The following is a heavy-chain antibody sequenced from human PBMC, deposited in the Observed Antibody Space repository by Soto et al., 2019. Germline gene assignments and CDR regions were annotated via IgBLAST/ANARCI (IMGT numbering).Heavy chain of an antibody. D-gene: IGHD3-16*01. CDR3: AKEYAPGNKYSFWGLDV. CDR2: ISWYSDDF. CDR1: GFTFDDYA. V-gene: IGHV3-9*01. Sequence: EVQLVESGGGLVLPGRSLRLSCAASGFTFDDYAMHWVRQVPGKGLEWVSGISWYSDDFAYAESVKGRFTISRDNAKNFLYLQMHSLTIEDTGLYYCAKEYAPGNKYSFWGLDVGGQGTTVTVSS. J-gene: IGHJ6*02.